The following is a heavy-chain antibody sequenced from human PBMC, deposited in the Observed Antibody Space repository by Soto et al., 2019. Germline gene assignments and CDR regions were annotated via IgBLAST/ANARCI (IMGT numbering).Heavy chain of an antibody. Sequence: QLQLQESGSGLVKPSQTLSLTCAVSGGSISSGGYSWSWIRQPPGKGLEWIGYIYHSGSTYYNPSLTSRVTISVDRSKNQFSLKRSSVTAADTAVYYCATAGGLGAVAADYWGQGTLVTVSS. D-gene: IGHD6-19*01. CDR3: ATAGGLGAVAADY. V-gene: IGHV4-30-2*01. J-gene: IGHJ4*02. CDR1: GGSISSGGYS. CDR2: IYHSGST.